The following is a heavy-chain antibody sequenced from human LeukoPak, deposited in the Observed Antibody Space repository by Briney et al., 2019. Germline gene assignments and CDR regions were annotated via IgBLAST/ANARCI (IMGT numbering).Heavy chain of an antibody. CDR2: ISSSSSTI. D-gene: IGHD1-7*01. V-gene: IGHV3-48*04. CDR1: GFTFSSYS. J-gene: IGHJ5*02. CDR3: ARVNWNYGSYNWFDP. Sequence: PGGSLRLSCAASGFTFSSYSMNWVRQAPGKGLEWVSYISSSSSTIYYADSVKGRFTISRDNAKNSLYLQMNSLRAEDTAVYYCARVNWNYGSYNWFDPWGQGTLVTVSS.